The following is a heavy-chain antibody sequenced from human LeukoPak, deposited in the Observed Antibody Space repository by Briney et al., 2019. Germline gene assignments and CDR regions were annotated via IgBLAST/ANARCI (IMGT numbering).Heavy chain of an antibody. Sequence: PSETLSLTCTVSGGSISSGDYYWSWIRQHPGKGLEWIGYIYYSGSTYYNPSLKSRITISLGTSKNQFSLRLSSVTAADTAVYYCARSAAGVVRFFDYWGQGTLVTVSS. J-gene: IGHJ4*02. V-gene: IGHV4-31*03. CDR2: IYYSGST. CDR3: ARSAAGVVRFFDY. D-gene: IGHD4-23*01. CDR1: GGSISSGDYY.